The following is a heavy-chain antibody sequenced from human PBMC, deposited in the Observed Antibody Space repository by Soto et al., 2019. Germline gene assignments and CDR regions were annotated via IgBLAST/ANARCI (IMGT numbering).Heavy chain of an antibody. CDR2: IWDDGGNK. CDR3: ARSSGSYFAAFYDT. Sequence: QAQLEESGGGVVQPGTSLRLSCAASAFSFSSSGMHWVRQAPGKGLEWVAAIWDDGGNKYYADSVKGRFTISRDNSKNTLFLQMNSLRAEDTALYYCARSSGSYFAAFYDTWGRGTLVSVSS. V-gene: IGHV3-33*01. D-gene: IGHD1-26*01. CDR1: AFSFSSSG. J-gene: IGHJ5*02.